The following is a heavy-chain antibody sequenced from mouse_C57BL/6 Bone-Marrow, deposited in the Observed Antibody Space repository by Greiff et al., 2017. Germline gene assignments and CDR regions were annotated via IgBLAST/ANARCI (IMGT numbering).Heavy chain of an antibody. CDR2: IRNKANGYTT. Sequence: EVKLMESGGGLVQPGGSLSLSCAASGFTFTDYYMSWVRQPPGKALEWLGFIRNKANGYTTEYSASVKGRFTISRDNSQSILYLQMNALRAEDSATYYCARDYDYVFDYWGQGTTRTVSS. CDR1: GFTFTDYY. J-gene: IGHJ2*01. D-gene: IGHD2-4*01. V-gene: IGHV7-3*01. CDR3: ARDYDYVFDY.